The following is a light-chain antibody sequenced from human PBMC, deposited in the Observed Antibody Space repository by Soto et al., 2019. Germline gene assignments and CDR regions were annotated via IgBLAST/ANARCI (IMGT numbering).Light chain of an antibody. V-gene: IGLV2-8*01. CDR1: SRDIGGYNY. J-gene: IGLJ2*01. Sequence: QSVLTQPPSASGSPGQSVSISCTGTSRDIGGYNYVSWYQQHPGKAPKLIIYEVNKRPSGVPDRVSGSKSGNTASLTVSGLQAEDEADYYCCSYGGSNNMIFGGGTKVTVL. CDR3: CSYGGSNNMI. CDR2: EVN.